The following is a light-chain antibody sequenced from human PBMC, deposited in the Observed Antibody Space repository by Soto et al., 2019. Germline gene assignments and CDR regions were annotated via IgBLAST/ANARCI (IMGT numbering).Light chain of an antibody. Sequence: QSALTQPASVSGSPGQSITISCTGTSSDVGGYNYVSWYQQQPGKAPKLMMYEVSNRTSGVSNRFSGSKSGNTASLTISGLQAEDEADYYCSSYTSSSIDYVFGTGTKLTVL. V-gene: IGLV2-14*01. CDR1: SSDVGGYNY. CDR3: SSYTSSSIDYV. J-gene: IGLJ1*01. CDR2: EVS.